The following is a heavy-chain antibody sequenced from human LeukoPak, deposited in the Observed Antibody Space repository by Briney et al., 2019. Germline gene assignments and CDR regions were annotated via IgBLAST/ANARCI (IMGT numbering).Heavy chain of an antibody. D-gene: IGHD3-16*02. V-gene: IGHV4-34*01. CDR3: ARGYYDYVWGSYRSRVDP. J-gene: IGHJ5*02. Sequence: SETLSLTCAVYGGSFSGYSWSWIRQPPGKGLEWIGEINHSGSTNYNPSLKSRVTISVDTSKNQFSLKLSSVTAADTAVYYCARGYYDYVWGSYRSRVDPWGQGTLVTVSS. CDR2: INHSGST. CDR1: GGSFSGYS.